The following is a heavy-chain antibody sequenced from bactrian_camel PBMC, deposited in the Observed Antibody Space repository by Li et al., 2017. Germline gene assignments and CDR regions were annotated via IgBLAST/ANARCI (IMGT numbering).Heavy chain of an antibody. CDR2: ISASGRTT. Sequence: VQLVESGGGLVQPGGSLRLSCAASGFTFSLYAMSWVRQAPGEGLEWVSGISASGRTTAAADSVKGRFTISRDNAKNTLYLQMNSLKTDDNAMYYCFTFWEYSLGPGTQVTVS. D-gene: IGHD5*01. CDR1: GFTFSLYA. J-gene: IGHJ6*01. V-gene: IGHV3S42*01. CDR3: FTFWEYS.